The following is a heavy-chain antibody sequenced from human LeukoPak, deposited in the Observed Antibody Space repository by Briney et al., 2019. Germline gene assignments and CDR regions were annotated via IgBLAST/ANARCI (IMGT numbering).Heavy chain of an antibody. CDR1: GGTFSSYA. CDR2: IIPILGIA. V-gene: IGHV1-69*04. CDR3: AREGPTTMVTPNYYYYYGMDV. J-gene: IGHJ6*02. Sequence: ASVKVSCKASGGTFSSYAISWVRQAPGQGLEWMRRIIPILGIANYAQKFQGRVTITADKSTSTAYMELSSLRSEDTAVYYCAREGPTTMVTPNYYYYYGMDVWGQGTTVTVSS. D-gene: IGHD5-18*01.